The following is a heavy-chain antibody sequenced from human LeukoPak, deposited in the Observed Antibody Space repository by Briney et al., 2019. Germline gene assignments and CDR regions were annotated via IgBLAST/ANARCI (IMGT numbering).Heavy chain of an antibody. CDR1: GFTVSSNY. J-gene: IGHJ4*02. CDR3: ARVWVVRYYYGSGSYFDY. V-gene: IGHV3-66*01. D-gene: IGHD3-10*01. Sequence: GVSLRLSCAASGFTVSSNYMSWVRQAPGKGLEWVSVIYSGGSTYYADSVKGRFTISRDNSKNTLYLQMNSLRAEDTAVYYCARVWVVRYYYGSGSYFDYWGQGTLVTVSS. CDR2: IYSGGST.